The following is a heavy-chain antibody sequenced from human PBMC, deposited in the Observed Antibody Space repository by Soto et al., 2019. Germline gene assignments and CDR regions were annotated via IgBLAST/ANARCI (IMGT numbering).Heavy chain of an antibody. CDR3: ARAPYSSGWHDS. CDR1: GGSVSSGGYF. D-gene: IGHD6-19*01. Sequence: PSETLSLTCTVSGGSVSSGGYFWSWIRQPPGKGLEWIGYISYSGSTKYNPSLESRVTISVDTSNKNFSLKLASVTAADTDVYYCARAPYSSGWHDSWGQGTLLTVSS. J-gene: IGHJ4*02. CDR2: ISYSGST. V-gene: IGHV4-61*03.